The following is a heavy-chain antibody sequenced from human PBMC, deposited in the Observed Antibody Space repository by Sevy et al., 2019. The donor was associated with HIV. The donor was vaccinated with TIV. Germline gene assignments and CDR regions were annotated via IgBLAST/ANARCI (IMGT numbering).Heavy chain of an antibody. J-gene: IGHJ4*01. CDR1: GYTFSSYR. V-gene: IGHV1-18*01. CDR2: ISPHNGDT. Sequence: ASVKVSCKISGYTFSSYRITWVRQAPGQGLECMGWISPHNGDTNYAQKLQGRVTMITDTSTTTAYMELRNLRSDDAAVYYCAMADFSCGRCYSFAYWGQGTLVTVSS. CDR3: AMADFSCGRCYSFAY. D-gene: IGHD2-15*01.